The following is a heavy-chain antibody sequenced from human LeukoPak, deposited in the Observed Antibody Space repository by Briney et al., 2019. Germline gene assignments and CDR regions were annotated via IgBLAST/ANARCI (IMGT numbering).Heavy chain of an antibody. CDR2: ISYDGSKM. CDR1: GFGFSSYG. Sequence: GSSLRLSCAASGFGFSSYGMHWVRQAPGKGLEWVAVISYDGSKMYYSDSVKGRFTISRDNSRNTVHPQMNSLRAEDTAVYYCARERQNKDFWSGGDYWGQGTLVTVSS. CDR3: ARERQNKDFWSGGDY. J-gene: IGHJ4*02. D-gene: IGHD3-3*01. V-gene: IGHV3-30*03.